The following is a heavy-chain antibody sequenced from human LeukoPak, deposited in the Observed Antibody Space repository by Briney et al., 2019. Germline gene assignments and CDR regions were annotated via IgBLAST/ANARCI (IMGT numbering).Heavy chain of an antibody. CDR2: IYSGGST. CDR3: AKQAYDSPRTDFDY. CDR1: GFTVSSYY. V-gene: IGHV3-66*04. D-gene: IGHD3-22*01. Sequence: GGSLRLSCAASGFTVSSYYMTWVRQAPGKGLEWVSVIYSGGSTYYAESVKGRFTISRDNSKNTLHLQMNSLRAEDTAIYYCAKQAYDSPRTDFDYWGQGTLVTVSS. J-gene: IGHJ4*02.